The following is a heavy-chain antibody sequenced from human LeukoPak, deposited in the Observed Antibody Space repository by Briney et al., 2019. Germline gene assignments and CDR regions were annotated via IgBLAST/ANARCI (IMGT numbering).Heavy chain of an antibody. CDR3: ARIVRTYYYDSSGYYWDY. D-gene: IGHD3-22*01. V-gene: IGHV4-39*07. CDR2: INHSRNT. Sequence: SDTLTLTFTVSCNSIISGGYYLIWIRQPPGKDLDWIGEINHSRNTNYNPSLKSRITISVDTSKNQFSLKLSSVTAADTVVYYCARIVRTYYYDSSGYYWDYWGQGTLVNVSS. J-gene: IGHJ4*02. CDR1: CNSIISGGYY.